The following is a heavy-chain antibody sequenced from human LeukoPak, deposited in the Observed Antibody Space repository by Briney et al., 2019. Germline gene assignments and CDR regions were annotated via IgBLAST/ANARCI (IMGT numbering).Heavy chain of an antibody. D-gene: IGHD3-16*01. CDR2: IIPIFGTA. CDR1: GGTFSSYA. Sequence: ASVKVSCKASGGTFSSYAISWVRQAPGQGLEWMGGIIPIFGTANYAQKFQGRVTITTDESTSTAYMELSSLRSEDTAVYYCASGGFPPVKEYDYWGQGTLVTVSS. CDR3: ASGGFPPVKEYDY. V-gene: IGHV1-69*05. J-gene: IGHJ4*02.